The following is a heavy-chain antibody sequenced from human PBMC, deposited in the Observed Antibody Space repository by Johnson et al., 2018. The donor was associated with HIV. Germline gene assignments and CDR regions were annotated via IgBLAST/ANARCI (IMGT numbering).Heavy chain of an antibody. CDR2: TQQDGSGK. CDR3: ARDGEYCSGGSCSDAFDI. D-gene: IGHD2-15*01. J-gene: IGHJ3*02. Sequence: MLLVESGGSVVRPGESLRLSCAASGFTFDDYGMSWVRKAPGKGLEWVAQTQQDGSGKLYVSSLRGRITISRDNAKNSLYLQMNSLRAEDTAMYYCARDGEYCSGGSCSDAFDIWGQGTMVTVSS. V-gene: IGHV3-7*01. CDR1: GFTFDDYG.